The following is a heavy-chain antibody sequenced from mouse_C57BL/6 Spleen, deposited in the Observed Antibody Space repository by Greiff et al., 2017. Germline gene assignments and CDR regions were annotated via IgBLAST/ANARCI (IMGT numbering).Heavy chain of an antibody. CDR1: GYTFTSYW. J-gene: IGHJ3*01. V-gene: IGHV1-52*01. Sequence: QVQLQQPGAELVRPGSSVKLSCKASGYTFTSYWMHWVKQRPIQGLEWIGNIDPSDSETHYNQKFKDKATLTVDKSSSTAYMQLSSLTSEDSAVXYCARSGAVVGGFAYWGQGTLVTVSA. CDR2: IDPSDSET. CDR3: ARSGAVVGGFAY. D-gene: IGHD1-1*01.